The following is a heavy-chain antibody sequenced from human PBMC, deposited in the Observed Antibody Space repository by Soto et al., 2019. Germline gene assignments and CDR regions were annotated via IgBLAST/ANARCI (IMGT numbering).Heavy chain of an antibody. D-gene: IGHD2-15*01. CDR2: ISGSGGST. Sequence: GGAVRRSCVASGFPFSSYPMSWVRQAPGKGLEWVSAISGSGGSTYYADSVKGRFTISRDNSKNTLYLQMNSLRAEDTAVYYCAKDFPSIGELPTPVVNPLEYWGQGTLVPVSS. J-gene: IGHJ1*01. CDR1: GFPFSSYP. V-gene: IGHV3-23*01. CDR3: AKDFPSIGELPTPVVNPLEY.